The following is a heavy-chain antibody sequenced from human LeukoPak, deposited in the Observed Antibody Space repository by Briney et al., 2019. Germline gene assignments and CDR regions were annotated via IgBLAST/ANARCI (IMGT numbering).Heavy chain of an antibody. J-gene: IGHJ6*03. Sequence: GASVKVSCKASGYSFTDKYMHWVRQAPGQGLEWMGWINPNSGGTNYAQKFQGRVTMTRDTSISTAYMELSRLRSDDTAVYYCARRYYYYYYMDVWGKGTTVTVSS. CDR1: GYSFTDKY. CDR2: INPNSGGT. CDR3: ARRYYYYYYMDV. V-gene: IGHV1-2*02.